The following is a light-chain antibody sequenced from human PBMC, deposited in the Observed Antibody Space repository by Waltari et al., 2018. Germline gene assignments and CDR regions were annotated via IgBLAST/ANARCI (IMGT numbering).Light chain of an antibody. J-gene: IGKJ4*01. CDR1: QSISSW. CDR2: KAS. CDR3: QQYNSYSLALT. V-gene: IGKV1-5*03. Sequence: DIQMTQSPSTLSASVGDRVTITCRASQSISSWVAWYQQKPGKAPKLLIYKASSLESGVPSRFSGSGSGTEFTLTISSLQPDDLATYYCQQYNSYSLALTFGGGTKVEIK.